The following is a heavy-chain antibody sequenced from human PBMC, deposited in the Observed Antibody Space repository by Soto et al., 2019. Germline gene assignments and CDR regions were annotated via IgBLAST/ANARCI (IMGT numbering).Heavy chain of an antibody. CDR2: IYHSGNT. J-gene: IGHJ4*02. Sequence: QVHLQESGPDLVRPSETLSLTCSFFGGSISSDNWWSWVRQTPGKGLEWMGEIYHSGNTNYNPSLKSRVTISVDKSKNQFSLKVTSVTAADTALYYCARLSASSKLRGVVINWGQGTLVTVSS. CDR3: ARLSASSKLRGVVIN. CDR1: GGSISSDNW. V-gene: IGHV4-4*02. D-gene: IGHD3-10*01.